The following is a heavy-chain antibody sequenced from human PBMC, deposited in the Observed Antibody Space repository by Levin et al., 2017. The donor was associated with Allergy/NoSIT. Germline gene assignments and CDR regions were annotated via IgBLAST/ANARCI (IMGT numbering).Heavy chain of an antibody. CDR3: ARWAVWDDYGDYDY. Sequence: GESLKISCKASGYTFTSYYMHWVRQAPGQGLEWMGIINPSGGSTSYAQKFQGRVTMTRDTSTSTVYMELSSLRSEDTAVYYCARWAVWDDYGDYDYWGQGTLVTVSS. D-gene: IGHD4-17*01. V-gene: IGHV1-46*01. CDR1: GYTFTSYY. J-gene: IGHJ4*02. CDR2: INPSGGST.